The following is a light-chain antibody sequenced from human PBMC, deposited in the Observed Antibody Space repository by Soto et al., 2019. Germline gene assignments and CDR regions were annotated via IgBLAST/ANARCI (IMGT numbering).Light chain of an antibody. J-gene: IGLJ2*01. Sequence: QSVLSQPPSASGTPGQTVTVSCSGTYSNIGINDVHWYRQLSGTAPQILIYHTSQRATGVTDRFSGSRSGTSASLVISGLQTEDEADYHCAAWDDSLNGPAFGGGTKLTVL. CDR1: YSNIGIND. CDR2: HTS. V-gene: IGLV1-44*01. CDR3: AAWDDSLNGPA.